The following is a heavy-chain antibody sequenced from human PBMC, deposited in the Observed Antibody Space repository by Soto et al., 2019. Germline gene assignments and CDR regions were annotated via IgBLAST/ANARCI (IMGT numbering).Heavy chain of an antibody. V-gene: IGHV3-73*01. D-gene: IGHD3-3*01. Sequence: PVGSLRLSCVASGFNISGSAVHWVRQASGKGLEWIGRIRSKPNKFATTYGASMQGRLSFSRDDSKNTAYLQMNSLKTEDTAVYYCASVRLFGVVFDYWGRGTLVTVSS. CDR3: ASVRLFGVVFDY. J-gene: IGHJ4*02. CDR2: IRSKPNKFAT. CDR1: GFNISGSA.